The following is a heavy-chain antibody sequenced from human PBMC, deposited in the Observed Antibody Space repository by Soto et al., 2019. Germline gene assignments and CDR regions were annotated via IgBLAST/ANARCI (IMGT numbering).Heavy chain of an antibody. J-gene: IGHJ6*02. CDR2: IIPISGTA. D-gene: IGHD2-2*01. Sequence: QVQLVQSGAEVKKPGSSVKVSCKASGGTFSSYAISWVRQAPGQGLEWMGGIIPISGTANYAQKFQGRVTITADESTSTAYMELSNLRSEDTAVYYCARSQGSSTSLEIYYYYYYGVDVWGQGTTVTVSS. V-gene: IGHV1-69*01. CDR3: ARSQGSSTSLEIYYYYYYGVDV. CDR1: GGTFSSYA.